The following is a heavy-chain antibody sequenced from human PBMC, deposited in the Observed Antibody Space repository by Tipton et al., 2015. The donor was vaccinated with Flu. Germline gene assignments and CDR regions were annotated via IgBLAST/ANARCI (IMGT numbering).Heavy chain of an antibody. CDR1: GGSISSGGYY. V-gene: IGHV4-31*03. J-gene: IGHJ3*02. Sequence: TLSLTCTVSGGSISSGGYYWSWIRQHPGKGLEWIGYIYYSGSTYYNPSLKSRVTISVDTSKNQFSLKLSSATAADTAVYYCARSSSDDSSGYYYPEAFDIWGQGTMVTVSS. D-gene: IGHD3-22*01. CDR3: ARSSSDDSSGYYYPEAFDI. CDR2: IYYSGST.